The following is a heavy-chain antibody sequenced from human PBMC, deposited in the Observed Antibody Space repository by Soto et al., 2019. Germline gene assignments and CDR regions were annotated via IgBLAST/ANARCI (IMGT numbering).Heavy chain of an antibody. CDR3: ARGYCSGGSCYGSAFDI. V-gene: IGHV4-59*01. Sequence: QVQLQESGPGLVKPSETLSLTCTVSGGSISSYYWSWIRQPPGKGLEWIGYIYYSGSTNSNPSLKSRVTISVDTSKNQFSLKLSSVTAADTAVYYCARGYCSGGSCYGSAFDIWGQGTMVTVSS. CDR2: IYYSGST. CDR1: GGSISSYY. J-gene: IGHJ3*02. D-gene: IGHD2-15*01.